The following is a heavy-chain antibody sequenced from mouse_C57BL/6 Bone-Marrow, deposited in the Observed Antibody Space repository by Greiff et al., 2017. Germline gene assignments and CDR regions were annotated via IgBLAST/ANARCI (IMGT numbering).Heavy chain of an antibody. D-gene: IGHD1-1*01. Sequence: EVQLVESGGGLVQSGRSLRLSCATSGFTFSDFYMEWVRQAPGKGLEWIAASRNKANDYTTEYSASVKGRFIVSRDTSQSILYLQMNALRAEDTAIYYCARDGYYYGSSYEDYAMDYWGQGTSVTVSS. CDR3: ARDGYYYGSSYEDYAMDY. CDR2: SRNKANDYTT. J-gene: IGHJ4*01. V-gene: IGHV7-1*01. CDR1: GFTFSDFY.